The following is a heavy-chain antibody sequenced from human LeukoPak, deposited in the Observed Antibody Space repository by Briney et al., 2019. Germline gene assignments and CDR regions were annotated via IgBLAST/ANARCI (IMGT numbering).Heavy chain of an antibody. J-gene: IGHJ5*02. Sequence: GGSLTLSCAASGFTVSINYISCVRQAPGKGLEWVSIIYSGGSTYYADSVKGRFTISRDNSKNTLFLQMNSLRAEDTAMYYCARSNNATIPGAYPRVQETLVAVSS. CDR3: ARSNNATIPGAYP. V-gene: IGHV3-53*01. D-gene: IGHD2-2*02. CDR1: GFTVSINY. CDR2: IYSGGST.